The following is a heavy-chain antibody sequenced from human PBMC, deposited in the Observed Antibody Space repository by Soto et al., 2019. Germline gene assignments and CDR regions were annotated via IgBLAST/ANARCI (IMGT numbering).Heavy chain of an antibody. CDR2: INHSGST. CDR3: ARGNKLGRSRTPLFDY. CDR1: GGSFSGYY. D-gene: IGHD1-7*01. V-gene: IGHV4-34*01. Sequence: PSATLSLTCAVYGGSFSGYYWSWIRQPPGKGLEWIGEINHSGSTNYNPSLKSRVTISVDTSKNQFSLKLSSVTAADTAVYYCARGNKLGRSRTPLFDYWGQGTLVTVSS. J-gene: IGHJ4*02.